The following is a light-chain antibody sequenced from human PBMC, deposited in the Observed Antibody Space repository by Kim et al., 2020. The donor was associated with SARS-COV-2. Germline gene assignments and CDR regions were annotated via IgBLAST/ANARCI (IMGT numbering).Light chain of an antibody. Sequence: YPGERATLSCRASQSVSRTYLAWYQQKPGQAPRLLIYGASSKATGIPDRFSGSGSGTDFTLTISRLEPEDFAVYYCQQYGTSPPLTFGGGTKLEIK. CDR1: QSVSRTY. J-gene: IGKJ4*01. CDR3: QQYGTSPPLT. V-gene: IGKV3-20*01. CDR2: GAS.